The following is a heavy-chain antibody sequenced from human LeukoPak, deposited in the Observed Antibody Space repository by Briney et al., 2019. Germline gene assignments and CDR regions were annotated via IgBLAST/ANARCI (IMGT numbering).Heavy chain of an antibody. Sequence: ASVKVSCKASGYTFTCYYMHGVRQATGQGLEWMGIINPSGGSTSYAQKFQGRVTMTRDMSTSTVYMELSSLRSEDTAVYYCARDYVRVLGSSGWYYWGQGTLVTVSS. V-gene: IGHV1-46*01. CDR2: INPSGGST. CDR1: GYTFTCYY. J-gene: IGHJ4*02. CDR3: ARDYVRVLGSSGWYY. D-gene: IGHD3-22*01.